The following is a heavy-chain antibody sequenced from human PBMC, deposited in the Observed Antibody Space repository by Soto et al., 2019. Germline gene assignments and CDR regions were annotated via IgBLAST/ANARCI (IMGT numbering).Heavy chain of an antibody. CDR1: GGSFSGYY. D-gene: IGHD6-19*01. V-gene: IGHV4-34*01. CDR2: INHSGST. Sequence: SETLSLTCAVYGGSFSGYYWSWIRQPPGKGLEWIGEINHSGSTNYNPSLKSRVTISVDTSKNQFSLKLSSVTAADTAVYYCARGGEVAGSFEYWGQGTLVTV. J-gene: IGHJ4*02. CDR3: ARGGEVAGSFEY.